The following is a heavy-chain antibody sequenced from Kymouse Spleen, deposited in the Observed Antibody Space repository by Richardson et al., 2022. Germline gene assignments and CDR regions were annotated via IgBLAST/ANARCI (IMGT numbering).Heavy chain of an antibody. D-gene: IGHD2-2*02. CDR2: IYYSGST. Sequence: QVQLQESGPGLVKPSQTLSLTCTVSGGSISSGGYYWSWIRQHPGKGLEWIGYIYYSGSTYYNPSLKSRVTISVDTSKNQFSLKLSSVTAADTAVYYCARDQGCSSTSCYYYYGMDVWGQGTTVTVSS. CDR1: GGSISSGGYY. V-gene: IGHV4-31*03. J-gene: IGHJ6*02. CDR3: ARDQGCSSTSCYYYYGMDV.